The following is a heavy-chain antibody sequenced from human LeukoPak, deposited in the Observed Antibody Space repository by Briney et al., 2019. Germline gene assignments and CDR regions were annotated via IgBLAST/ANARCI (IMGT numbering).Heavy chain of an antibody. Sequence: PGGPLRLSCAAPGSTFIKPWIGWFGQPQGKGRKWLGRIKSNTDGGTTDYAAPVKDRFTISTDDSKNTLYLQMNSLKTEDTAVYYCTTNGDYEGLADYCSQATLATVPS. V-gene: IGHV3-15*01. CDR2: IKSNTDGGTT. CDR1: GSTFIKPW. CDR3: TTNGDYEGLADY. D-gene: IGHD4-17*01. J-gene: IGHJ4*02.